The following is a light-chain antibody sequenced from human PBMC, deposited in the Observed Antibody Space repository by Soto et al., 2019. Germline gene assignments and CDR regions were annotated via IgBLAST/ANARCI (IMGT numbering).Light chain of an antibody. CDR1: QSVSIS. Sequence: EIVMTHSPSTLSVSPCERPTLSFIASQSVSISLAWYQQKPGQAPRLLIYDASNRATGVPARFSGSGSGTDFTLTVSSLEPEDFALYYCQQRSNWPPEITFGQGTRLEIK. CDR2: DAS. CDR3: QQRSNWPPEIT. J-gene: IGKJ5*01. V-gene: IGKV3-11*01.